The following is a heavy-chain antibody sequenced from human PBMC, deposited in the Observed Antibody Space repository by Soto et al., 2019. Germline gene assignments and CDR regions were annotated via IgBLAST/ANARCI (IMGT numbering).Heavy chain of an antibody. CDR2: ISYDGSNK. J-gene: IGHJ5*02. Sequence: QVQLVESGGGVVQPGRSLRLSCAASGFTFSSYGMHWVRQAPGKGLEWVAVISYDGSNKYYADSVKGRFTISRDNSKNTRYRQMNSLRAEDTAVYYCAKDHRRIAVAAPLGTWGQGTLVTVSS. D-gene: IGHD6-19*01. CDR3: AKDHRRIAVAAPLGT. CDR1: GFTFSSYG. V-gene: IGHV3-30*18.